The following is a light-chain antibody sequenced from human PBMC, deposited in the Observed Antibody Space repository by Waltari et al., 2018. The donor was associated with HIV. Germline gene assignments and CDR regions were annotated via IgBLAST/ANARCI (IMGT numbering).Light chain of an antibody. V-gene: IGKV3-15*01. CDR2: GAS. Sequence: ETVMTQSPATLSVSPGERATRSCRASQSVSNNLAWYQQKPGQAPRLLIYGASTRAAGIPARVSGSGSGTEFTLTITSLQSEDSALYYCQQYNNWHTFGQGTKLEIK. CDR1: QSVSNN. CDR3: QQYNNWHT. J-gene: IGKJ2*01.